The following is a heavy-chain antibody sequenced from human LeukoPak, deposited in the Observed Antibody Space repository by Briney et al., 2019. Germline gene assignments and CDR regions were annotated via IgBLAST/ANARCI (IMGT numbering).Heavy chain of an antibody. J-gene: IGHJ6*02. CDR2: IYPGDSDT. D-gene: IGHD3-22*01. Sequence: GESLKISCKGSGYSFTSYWIGWVRQMPGKGLAWMGIIYPGDSDTRYSPSFQGQVTISADKSISTAYLQWSSLKASDTAMYYCARLPHYYDSSGYYYYGMDVWGQGTTVTVSS. V-gene: IGHV5-51*01. CDR1: GYSFTSYW. CDR3: ARLPHYYDSSGYYYYGMDV.